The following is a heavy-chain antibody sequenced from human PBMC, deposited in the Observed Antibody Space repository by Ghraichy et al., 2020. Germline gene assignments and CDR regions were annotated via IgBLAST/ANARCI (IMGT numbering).Heavy chain of an antibody. CDR2: IYTSGST. CDR1: GGSISSYY. J-gene: IGHJ4*02. Sequence: LNISCTVSGGSISSYYWSWIRQPAGKGLEWIGRIYTSGSTNYNPSLKSRVTMSVDTSKNQFSLKLSSVTAADTAVYYCARERGGTQYQLRNRGDFDYWGQGPLVTVSS. D-gene: IGHD2-2*01. CDR3: ARERGGTQYQLRNRGDFDY. V-gene: IGHV4-4*07.